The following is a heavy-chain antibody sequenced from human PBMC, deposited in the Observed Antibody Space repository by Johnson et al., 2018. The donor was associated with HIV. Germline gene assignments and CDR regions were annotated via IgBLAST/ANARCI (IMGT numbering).Heavy chain of an antibody. CDR1: GFTFSSYW. Sequence: EVQLVESGGGLVQPGGSLRLSCAASGFTFSSYWMHWVRQAPGKGLVWVSRINSDGSNTTYTDSVKGRFTISRDNAKNMLYLQMNSLRGDDTAVYYCAKAAYYVSASDIWGQGTMVTVSS. J-gene: IGHJ3*02. V-gene: IGHV3-74*01. D-gene: IGHD3-10*02. CDR2: INSDGSNT. CDR3: AKAAYYVSASDI.